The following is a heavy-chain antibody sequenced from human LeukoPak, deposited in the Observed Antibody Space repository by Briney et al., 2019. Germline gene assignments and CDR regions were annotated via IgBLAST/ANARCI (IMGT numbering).Heavy chain of an antibody. CDR1: GYTFSSYY. J-gene: IGHJ4*02. CDR3: AREEMATREFDY. V-gene: IGHV1-46*01. CDR2: IIPSDGFT. D-gene: IGHD5-24*01. Sequence: ASVKVSCKASGYTFSSYYVHWVRQAPGQGLEWMGMIIPSDGFTSYAQKFQGRVTITRNTSISTAYMELSSLRSEDTAVYYCAREEMATREFDYWGQGTLVTVSS.